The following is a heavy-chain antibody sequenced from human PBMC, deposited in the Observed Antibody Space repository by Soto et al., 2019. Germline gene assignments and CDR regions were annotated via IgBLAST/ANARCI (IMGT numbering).Heavy chain of an antibody. V-gene: IGHV4-39*01. CDR1: GVSISSNSYY. D-gene: IGHD5-18*01. J-gene: IGHJ4*02. CDR2: ISYSGST. Sequence: QLQLQESGPGLVKPSATLSLTCTVSGVSISSNSYYWVWSRQPPGKGLEWIGSISYSGSTYYNPSLTSQVTISVDTSKVQFSLKLSSVTAADTAVYYCARRLNGLPGDSWGQGTLVTVSS. CDR3: ARRLNGLPGDS.